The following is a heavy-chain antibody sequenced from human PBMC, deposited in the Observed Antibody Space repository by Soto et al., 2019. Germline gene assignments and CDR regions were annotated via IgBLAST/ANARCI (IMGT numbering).Heavy chain of an antibody. Sequence: QVQLVESGGGVVQPGRSLRLSCAASGFTFSNYGMHWVRQAPGKGLEWVAVISYHGSDKYYADSVKGRFTISRDNSKNTLYLQMDSLRAEDTGVYYCAKDHLTTTVTTVGYWGQGTLVTVYS. CDR3: AKDHLTTTVTTVGY. CDR2: ISYHGSDK. CDR1: GFTFSNYG. J-gene: IGHJ4*02. D-gene: IGHD4-17*01. V-gene: IGHV3-30*18.